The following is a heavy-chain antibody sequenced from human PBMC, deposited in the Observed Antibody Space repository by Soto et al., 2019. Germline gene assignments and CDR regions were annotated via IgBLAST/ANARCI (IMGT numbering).Heavy chain of an antibody. D-gene: IGHD1-26*01. V-gene: IGHV1-2*02. Sequence: QVQLVQSGPEVKKPGASVKVSCKASGYTFSGYYIHWVRQAPGQGLEWMGWINPKSGGANFAPKFQGRVTMTRDTSINTSYMELSSLRSDDTAVYYCARLGYEWELLRGPFDVWGQGTMVIVSS. CDR1: GYTFSGYY. CDR2: INPKSGGA. J-gene: IGHJ3*01. CDR3: ARLGYEWELLRGPFDV.